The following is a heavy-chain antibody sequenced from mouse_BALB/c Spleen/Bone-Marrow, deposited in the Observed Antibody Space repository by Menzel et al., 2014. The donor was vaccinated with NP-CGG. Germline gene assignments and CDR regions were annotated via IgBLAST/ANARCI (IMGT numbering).Heavy chain of an antibody. CDR3: ARGYYGSSLVY. CDR2: INPSTGYT. J-gene: IGHJ3*01. CDR1: GYTFTSYW. D-gene: IGHD1-1*01. V-gene: IGHV1-7*01. Sequence: QVHVKQSGAELAKPGASVKMSCKASGYTFTSYWMHWVKQGPGQGLEWIGYINPSTGYTEYNQKFKDKATLTADKSSSTAYMQLSSLTSEGSAVYYCARGYYGSSLVYWGQGTLVTVSA.